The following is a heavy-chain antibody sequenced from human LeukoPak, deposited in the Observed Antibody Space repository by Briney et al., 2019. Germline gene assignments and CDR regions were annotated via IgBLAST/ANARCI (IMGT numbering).Heavy chain of an antibody. CDR1: GFTFDDYA. CDR3: AKDAGGEWLGAYWYFYL. D-gene: IGHD6-19*01. J-gene: IGHJ2*01. CDR2: ISWNSGSI. V-gene: IGHV3-9*03. Sequence: GRSLRLSCAASGFTFDDYAMHWVRQAPGKGLEWVSGISWNSGSIGYADSVKGRFTISRDNAKNSLYLQMNSLRAEDMALYYCAKDAGGEWLGAYWYFYLWGRGTLVTVST.